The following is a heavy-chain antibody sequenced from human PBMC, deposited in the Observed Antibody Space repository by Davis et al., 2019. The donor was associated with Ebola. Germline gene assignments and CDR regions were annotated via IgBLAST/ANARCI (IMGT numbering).Heavy chain of an antibody. D-gene: IGHD2-2*01. V-gene: IGHV3-73*01. CDR3: TSRYCSGPSCPYGMYV. J-gene: IGHJ6*02. CDR1: GFIFSGAA. Sequence: GESLKISCAASGFIFSGAAMHWVRQASGKGLEWVVRIRIKSNNYATAYGASVEGRFTISRDDSNNTAFLEMNSLKTEDTAVYYCTSRYCSGPSCPYGMYVWGQGTTVTVSS. CDR2: IRIKSNNYAT.